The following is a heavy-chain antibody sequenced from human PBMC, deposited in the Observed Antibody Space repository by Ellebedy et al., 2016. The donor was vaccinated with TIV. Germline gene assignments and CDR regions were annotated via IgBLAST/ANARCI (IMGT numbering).Heavy chain of an antibody. CDR2: IDTSSSNI. V-gene: IGHV3-48*04. J-gene: IGHJ4*02. D-gene: IGHD3-3*01. Sequence: PGGSLRLSCAVSGLTFSSYSMTWVRQAPGKGLEWLSYIDTSSSNIHYADSVKGRFTISRDNAKKLLFLQMNNLRVDDTAVYYCEFPAVGFWSGYNEHWGQGTLVTVSS. CDR3: EFPAVGFWSGYNEH. CDR1: GLTFSSYS.